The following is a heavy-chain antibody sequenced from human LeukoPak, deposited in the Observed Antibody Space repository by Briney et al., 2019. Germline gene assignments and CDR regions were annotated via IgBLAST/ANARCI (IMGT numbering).Heavy chain of an antibody. CDR3: ARGGDHYGDYLLDY. D-gene: IGHD4-17*01. Sequence: PSETLSLTCTVSGGSISSYYWSWIRQPPGKGLEWIGYIYYSGSTNYNPSLKSRATISVDTSKNQFSLKLSSVTAADTAVYYCARGGDHYGDYLLDYWGQGTLVTVSS. CDR1: GGSISSYY. CDR2: IYYSGST. J-gene: IGHJ4*02. V-gene: IGHV4-59*01.